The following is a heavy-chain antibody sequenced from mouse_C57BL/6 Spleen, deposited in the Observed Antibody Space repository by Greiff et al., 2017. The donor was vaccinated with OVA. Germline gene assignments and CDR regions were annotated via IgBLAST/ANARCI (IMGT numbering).Heavy chain of an antibody. CDR1: GYSITSGYY. CDR3: AREYYYGSSYDWYFDV. V-gene: IGHV3-6*01. D-gene: IGHD1-1*01. Sequence: EVKLEESGPGLVKPSQSLSLTCSVTGYSITSGYYWNWIRQFPGNKLEWMGYISYDGSNNYNPSLKNRISITRDTSKNQFFLKLNSVTTEDTATYYCAREYYYGSSYDWYFDVWGTGTTVTVSS. CDR2: ISYDGSN. J-gene: IGHJ1*03.